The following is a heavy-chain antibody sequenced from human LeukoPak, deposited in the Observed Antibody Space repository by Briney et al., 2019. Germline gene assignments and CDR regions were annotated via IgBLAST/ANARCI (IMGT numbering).Heavy chain of an antibody. V-gene: IGHV4-59*01. Sequence: SETLSLTCTVSGGSISSYYWSWIRQPPGKGLEWIGYIYYSGSTNYNPSLKSRVTISVDTSKNQFSLKLTSVTAADTAVYYCARGGSSGWKDAFDIWGQGTMVIVSS. CDR3: ARGGSSGWKDAFDI. CDR2: IYYSGST. CDR1: GGSISSYY. D-gene: IGHD6-19*01. J-gene: IGHJ3*02.